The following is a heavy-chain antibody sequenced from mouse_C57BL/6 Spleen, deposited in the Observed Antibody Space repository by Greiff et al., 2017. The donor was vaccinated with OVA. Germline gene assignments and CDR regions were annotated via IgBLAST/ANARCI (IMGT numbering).Heavy chain of an antibody. V-gene: IGHV14-4*01. J-gene: IGHJ3*01. Sequence: EVQLQQSGAELVRPGASVKLSCTASGFTITDYYMHWVKQRPEQGLEWIGGIDPDNGDTEYASKFQGKATITADTSSNTAYRQLSSLTSEDTAVYYCNCGSNSTHFAYWGQGTLVTVSA. CDR2: IDPDNGDT. CDR1: GFTITDYY. CDR3: NCGSNSTHFAY. D-gene: IGHD1-1*01.